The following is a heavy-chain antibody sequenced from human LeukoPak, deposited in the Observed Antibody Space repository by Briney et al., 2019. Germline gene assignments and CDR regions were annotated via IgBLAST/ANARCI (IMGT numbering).Heavy chain of an antibody. D-gene: IGHD3-10*01. CDR1: GGTFSSYA. CDR2: IIPIFGTA. Sequence: ASVKVSCTASGGTFSSYAISWVRQAPGQGLEWMGGIIPIFGTANYAQKFQGRVTITAHESTSTAYMELSSLRSEDTAVYYCARVHGSGSYYEAWGQGTLVTVSS. J-gene: IGHJ4*02. CDR3: ARVHGSGSYYEA. V-gene: IGHV1-69*13.